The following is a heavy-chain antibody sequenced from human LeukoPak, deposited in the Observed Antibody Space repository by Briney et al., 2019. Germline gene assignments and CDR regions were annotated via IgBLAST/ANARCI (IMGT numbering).Heavy chain of an antibody. CDR2: INHSGST. Sequence: SETLSLTCAVYGGSFSGYYWSWIRQPPGKGLEWIGEINHSGSTNYNPSLKSRVTISIDTSNRQFSLNLSSVTAADTAVYYCARGCRARQFKPGNYFDPWGQGTLVTVSS. V-gene: IGHV4-34*01. CDR1: GGSFSGYY. CDR3: ARGCRARQFKPGNYFDP. D-gene: IGHD1-1*01. J-gene: IGHJ5*02.